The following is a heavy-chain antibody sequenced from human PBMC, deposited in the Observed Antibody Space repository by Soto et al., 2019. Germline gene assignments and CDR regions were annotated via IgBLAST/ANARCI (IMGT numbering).Heavy chain of an antibody. CDR3: ARETPGRDLDYYYGMDV. D-gene: IGHD3-3*01. V-gene: IGHV3-30-3*01. J-gene: IGHJ6*02. CDR2: ISYDGSNK. Sequence: QVQLVESGGGVVQPGRSLRLSCAASGFTFSSYAMHWVRQAPGKGLEWVAVISYDGSNKYYADSVKGRFTISRDNSKNTLYLQMNSLRAEDTAVHYCARETPGRDLDYYYGMDVWGQGTTVTVSS. CDR1: GFTFSSYA.